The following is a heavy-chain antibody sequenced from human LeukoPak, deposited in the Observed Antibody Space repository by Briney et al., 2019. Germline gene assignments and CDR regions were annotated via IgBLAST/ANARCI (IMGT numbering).Heavy chain of an antibody. J-gene: IGHJ4*02. D-gene: IGHD2-21*01. CDR3: AKAPVTSCRGAYCYPFDS. CDR2: TSSIDAGT. CDR1: GFTLSTYA. Sequence: GGSLRLSCAASGFTLSTYAMSWVRQTPGKGLEWVAATSSIDAGTYHADSVRGRFTISRDNSKNTLYLQMNSLRAEDAAVYFCAKAPVTSCRGAYCYPFDSWGQGTLVTVSS. V-gene: IGHV3-23*01.